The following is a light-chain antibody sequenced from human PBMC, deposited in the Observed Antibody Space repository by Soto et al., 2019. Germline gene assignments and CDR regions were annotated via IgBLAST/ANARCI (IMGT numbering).Light chain of an antibody. CDR3: HQRCDWPLT. V-gene: IGKV3-11*01. CDR2: DAS. Sequence: EIVWTQSPGTLSVSPGERATLSCRASQSVSSQLAWYQQKPGQAPRLLIYDASNRATGIPARFSGSGSATDFTLTISSLEPEDFAVYYRHQRCDWPLTSAG. CDR1: QSVSSQ. J-gene: IGKJ4*01.